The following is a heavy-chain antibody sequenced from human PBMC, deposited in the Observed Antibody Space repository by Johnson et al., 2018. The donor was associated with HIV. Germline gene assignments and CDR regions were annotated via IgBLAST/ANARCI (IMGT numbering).Heavy chain of an antibody. CDR3: ARGLGDSSGYTDAFDI. CDR1: GFTVSSNY. CDR2: IYSGGRT. J-gene: IGHJ3*02. V-gene: IGHV3-53*01. Sequence: MLLVESGGGLIQPGGSLRLSCAASGFTVSSNYMSWVRQAPGKGLEWVSLIYSGGRTYYADSVKGRFTISRDNSKNTLYLQMNSLRAEDTAVYYCARGLGDSSGYTDAFDIWGQGTMVTVSS. D-gene: IGHD3-22*01.